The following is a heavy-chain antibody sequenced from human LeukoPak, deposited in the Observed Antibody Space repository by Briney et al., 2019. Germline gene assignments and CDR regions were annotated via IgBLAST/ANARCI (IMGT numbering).Heavy chain of an antibody. CDR2: INPNHGDT. Sequence: ASVQVSCKASGYTFTGYYMHWVRQAPGQGVEWMGWINPNHGDTNYAQKFQDRVSMTRDTSISTAYMHLSRLRSADTAVYYCARSPHILTGENFDYWGQGTLLTVSS. CDR3: ARSPHILTGENFDY. V-gene: IGHV1-2*02. D-gene: IGHD3-9*01. CDR1: GYTFTGYY. J-gene: IGHJ4*02.